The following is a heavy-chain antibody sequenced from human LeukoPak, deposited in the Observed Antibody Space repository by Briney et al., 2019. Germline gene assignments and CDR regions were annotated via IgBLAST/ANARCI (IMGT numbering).Heavy chain of an antibody. J-gene: IGHJ4*02. Sequence: GASVKVSCKTSGYTFTSYDISWVRQAPGQGLEWMGGIIPIFGTANYAQKFQGRVTITTDESTSTAYMELSSLRSEDTAVYYCATGIWSGYYQFGYYFDYWGQGTLVTVSS. CDR2: IIPIFGTA. CDR3: ATGIWSGYYQFGYYFDY. D-gene: IGHD3-3*01. V-gene: IGHV1-69*05. CDR1: GYTFTSYD.